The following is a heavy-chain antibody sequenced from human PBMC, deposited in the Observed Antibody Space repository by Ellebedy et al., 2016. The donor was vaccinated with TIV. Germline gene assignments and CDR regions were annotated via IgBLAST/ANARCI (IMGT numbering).Heavy chain of an antibody. CDR3: ARAGGWSSVHSYWYLDL. D-gene: IGHD4-23*01. J-gene: IGHJ6*02. CDR2: ISAYNGNK. V-gene: IGHV1-18*01. CDR1: GYNFNTHG. Sequence: ASVKVSCKASGYNFNTHGITWVRQAPGQGLEWLGWISAYNGNKNYAQKLQDRVTMTIDTFRTTAYMELRSLRSDDTAVYYCARAGGWSSVHSYWYLDLWGHGTTVTVSS.